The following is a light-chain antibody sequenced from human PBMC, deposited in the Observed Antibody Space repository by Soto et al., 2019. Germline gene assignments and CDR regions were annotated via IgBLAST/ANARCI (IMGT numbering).Light chain of an antibody. V-gene: IGLV2-14*01. J-gene: IGLJ1*01. CDR3: SSYTRSDPYV. Sequence: QSVLTQPASVSGSPGQSITISCTGTSSDVGGYNYVSWYQQHPGEAPKLMIYEVSNQPSGVSNRFSGSKSGNTASLTISGLQAEDEADYYCSSYTRSDPYVFGTGTKVTVL. CDR2: EVS. CDR1: SSDVGGYNY.